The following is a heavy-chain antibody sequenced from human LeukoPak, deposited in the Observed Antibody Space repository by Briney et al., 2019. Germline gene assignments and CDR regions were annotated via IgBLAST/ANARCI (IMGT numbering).Heavy chain of an antibody. D-gene: IGHD3-16*02. CDR1: GGSISIYY. V-gene: IGHV4-4*07. CDR2: IYTSGST. CDR3: SRGIADAFHI. Sequence: SETLSLTCTVSGGSISIYYWNWIRQPAGKGLEWIGRIYTSGSTNYNTSLKSRVAISVDKSKNLFSLRLSSVTDADSAVYYYSRGIADAFHIWGQETMLTVSS. J-gene: IGHJ3*02.